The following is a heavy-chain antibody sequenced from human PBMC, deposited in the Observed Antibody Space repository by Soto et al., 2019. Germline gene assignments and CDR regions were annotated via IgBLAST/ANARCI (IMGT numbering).Heavy chain of an antibody. D-gene: IGHD5-18*01. V-gene: IGHV3-33*01. CDR1: GFTFSSYG. Sequence: QVQLVESGGGVVQPGRSLRLSCAASGFTFSSYGMHWVRQAPGKGLEWVAVIWYDGSNKYYADSVKGRFTISRDNSKNTLYLQMNSLRAEDTAVYYCARGMLWWTYYYGMDVWGQGTTVTVSS. CDR2: IWYDGSNK. CDR3: ARGMLWWTYYYGMDV. J-gene: IGHJ6*02.